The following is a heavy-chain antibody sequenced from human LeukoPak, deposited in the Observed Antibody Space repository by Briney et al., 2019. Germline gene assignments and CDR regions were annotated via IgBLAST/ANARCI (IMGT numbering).Heavy chain of an antibody. CDR1: GGSISSSNYY. Sequence: KPSETLSLTCTVSGGSISSSNYYWGWIRQSPGKELEWIGGIYYTGSTYYNPSLRSRVTISVDTSKNQFSLQLSSVTAADTAIYYCARLPSGYHFDYWGQGTLVTVSS. J-gene: IGHJ4*02. CDR3: ARLPSGYHFDY. V-gene: IGHV4-39*01. D-gene: IGHD3-22*01. CDR2: IYYTGST.